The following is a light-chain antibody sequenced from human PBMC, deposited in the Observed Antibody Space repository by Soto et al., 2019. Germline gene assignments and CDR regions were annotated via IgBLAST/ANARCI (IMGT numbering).Light chain of an antibody. CDR2: GVY. Sequence: QSALTQPASLSGSPGQSITISCTGTSSDIGAYDYVSWFQQHPGKAPKLIIYGVYHRPSGVSTRFSASKSAYTASLTISGLQAEDEADYYCSSFTTTYFYVFGPGTKVTVL. V-gene: IGLV2-14*01. J-gene: IGLJ1*01. CDR1: SSDIGAYDY. CDR3: SSFTTTYFYV.